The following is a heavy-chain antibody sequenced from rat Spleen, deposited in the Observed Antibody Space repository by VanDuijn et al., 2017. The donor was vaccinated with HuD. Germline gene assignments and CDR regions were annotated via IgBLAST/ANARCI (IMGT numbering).Heavy chain of an antibody. CDR1: GFTFSDYG. Sequence: EVQLVESGGGLVQPGNSLKLSCAASGFTFSDYGMAWVRQAPTKGLEWIASITNTGGSTYYPDSVKGRFTISRDNAESTLYLQMDSLRSEDTATYYCTREIHYYFDYWGQGVMVTVSS. CDR3: TREIHYYFDY. CDR2: ITNTGGST. V-gene: IGHV5S23*01. J-gene: IGHJ2*01. D-gene: IGHD4-1*01.